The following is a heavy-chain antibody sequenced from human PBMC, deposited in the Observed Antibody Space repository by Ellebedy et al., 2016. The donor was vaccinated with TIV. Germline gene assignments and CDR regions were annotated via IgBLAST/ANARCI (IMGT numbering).Heavy chain of an antibody. CDR1: GYTFASYG. J-gene: IGHJ6*02. D-gene: IGHD6-13*01. CDR2: ISGYNGNT. Sequence: ASVKVSCKASGYTFASYGISWVRQAPGQGLEWMGWISGYNGNTNYAPKLQGRVTMTTDTSTSTAYMELRSLRSDDTAVYYCARLSIAAAGTEVYGMDVWGQGTTVTVSS. CDR3: ARLSIAAAGTEVYGMDV. V-gene: IGHV1-18*04.